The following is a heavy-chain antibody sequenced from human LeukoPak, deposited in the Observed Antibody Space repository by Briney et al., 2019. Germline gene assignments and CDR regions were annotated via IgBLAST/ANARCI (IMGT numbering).Heavy chain of an antibody. CDR2: INHSGNI. V-gene: IGHV4-34*01. Sequence: PSETLSLTCTVSGGSISSYYWSWIRQPPGKGLEWIGEINHSGNINYNPSLKSRVTISVDTSKNQFSLKLSSVTAADTAVYYCVTEPGYCTGGRCYGGWFDPWGQGTLVTVSS. CDR3: VTEPGYCTGGRCYGGWFDP. CDR1: GGSISSYY. D-gene: IGHD2-15*01. J-gene: IGHJ5*02.